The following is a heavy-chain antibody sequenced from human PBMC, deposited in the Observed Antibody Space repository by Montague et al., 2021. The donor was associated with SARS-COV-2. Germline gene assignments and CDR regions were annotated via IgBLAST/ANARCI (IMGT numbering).Heavy chain of an antibody. CDR2: IYYSGST. D-gene: IGHD6-19*01. J-gene: IGHJ4*02. CDR3: ARQRRGGLVSTPRFFDY. Sequence: SETLSLTCTVSGGSISSSSYYWGWIRQPPGKGLEWIRSIYYSGSTYCNPSLKSRVTISVDTSKNQFSLKLSSVTAADTAVYYCARQRRGGLVSTPRFFDYWGQGTLVTVSS. CDR1: GGSISSSSYY. V-gene: IGHV4-39*01.